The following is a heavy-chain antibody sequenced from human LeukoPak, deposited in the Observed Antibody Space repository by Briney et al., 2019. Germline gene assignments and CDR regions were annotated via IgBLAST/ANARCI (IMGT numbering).Heavy chain of an antibody. V-gene: IGHV3-48*02. CDR3: ARDLNSGYYPYYFDY. Sequence: GGSLRLSCAASGFTFSSYAMSWVRQAPGKGLEWVSYISGSSSTMYYADSVKGRFTISRDNAKKSLYLQMNSLRDEDTAVYYCARDLNSGYYPYYFDYWGQGTLVTVSS. D-gene: IGHD3-22*01. CDR1: GFTFSSYA. CDR2: ISGSSSTM. J-gene: IGHJ4*02.